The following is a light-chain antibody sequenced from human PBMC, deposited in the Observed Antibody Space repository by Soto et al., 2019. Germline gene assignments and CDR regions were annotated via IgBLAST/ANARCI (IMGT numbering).Light chain of an antibody. J-gene: IGKJ2*01. CDR1: QSISSY. CDR2: AAS. V-gene: IGKV1-39*01. CDR3: QQSYSTPQP. Sequence: DIQMTQSPSSLSASVGDRVTITCRASQSISSYLNWYQQKPGKAPKLLIYAASSLQSGVPSRFSGNGSGTDFTLTISSLQPEDFATYYCQQSYSTPQPFGQGTKLEIK.